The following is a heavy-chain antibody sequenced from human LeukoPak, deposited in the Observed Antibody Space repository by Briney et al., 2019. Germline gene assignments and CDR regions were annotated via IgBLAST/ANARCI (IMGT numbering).Heavy chain of an antibody. J-gene: IGHJ6*03. D-gene: IGHD4-17*01. CDR3: ASLYQDYGDYYYYYYYMDV. Sequence: GGSLRLSCAASGFTFSSYGMHWVRQAPGKGLEWVAVISYDGNNKYYADSVKGRFTISRDNAKNSLYLQMNSLRAEDTAVYYCASLYQDYGDYYYYYYYMDVWGKGTTVTVSS. CDR2: ISYDGNNK. V-gene: IGHV3-33*05. CDR1: GFTFSSYG.